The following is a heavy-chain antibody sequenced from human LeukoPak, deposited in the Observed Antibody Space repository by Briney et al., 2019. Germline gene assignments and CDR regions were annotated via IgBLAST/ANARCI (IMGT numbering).Heavy chain of an antibody. V-gene: IGHV5-51*01. J-gene: IGHJ4*02. D-gene: IGHD1-1*01. CDR3: ARPRRAERDEDF. CDR2: INPDDTNI. CDR1: GSFFTNCR. Sequence: GESLKISCKAAGSFFTNCRIGWGRQMPGKGLEWVAMINPDDTNIAYSPSFQGQVTISADRSISTAYLQWSSLKASDTAMYYCARPRRAERDEDFWGQGTLVTVSS.